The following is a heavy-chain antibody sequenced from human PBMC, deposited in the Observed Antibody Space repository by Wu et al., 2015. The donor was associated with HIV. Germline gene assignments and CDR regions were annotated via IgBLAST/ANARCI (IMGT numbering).Heavy chain of an antibody. J-gene: IGHJ6*02. CDR3: AKTNRIVTNGIDFYHYYGMDV. V-gene: IGHV1-69*02. CDR1: GGTFNNYA. D-gene: IGHD1-1*01. CDR2: ITPLFGRP. Sequence: QVQLVQSGAEVKKPGSSVKVSCKASGGTFNNYAINWVRQAPGAGLEWMGRITPLFGRPNYAQKFQGKLTITADKSSSTAYMELSSLKSEDTAVYFCAKTNRIVTNGIDFYHYYGMDVWGQGTTVTVS.